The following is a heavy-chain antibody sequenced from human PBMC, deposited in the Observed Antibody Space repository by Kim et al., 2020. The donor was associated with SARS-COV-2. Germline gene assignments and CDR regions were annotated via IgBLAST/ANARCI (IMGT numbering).Heavy chain of an antibody. Sequence: GGSLRLSCVGSGLSVTGYYIGWVRQAPGKGLEWVSLIYSAGSISYANSVKGRFTISRDLAKNTLYLDMNGLRGEDTATYYCARSAASRGFDWGFDFWGQGTLVTVSS. CDR3: ARSAASRGFDWGFDF. D-gene: IGHD5-12*01. J-gene: IGHJ4*02. CDR2: IYSAGSI. CDR1: GLSVTGYY. V-gene: IGHV3-53*01.